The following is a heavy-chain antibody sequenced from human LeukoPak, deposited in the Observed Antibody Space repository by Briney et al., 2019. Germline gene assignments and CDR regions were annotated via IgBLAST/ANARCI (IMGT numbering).Heavy chain of an antibody. CDR3: AREMVVIAQFDY. Sequence: SLRLSCAASGFTFSSYAMHWVRQAPGKGLEWVAVISYDGSNKYYADSVKGRFTISRDNSKNTLYLQMNSLRAEDTAVYYCAREMVVIAQFDYWGQGTLVTVSS. CDR1: GFTFSSYA. CDR2: ISYDGSNK. D-gene: IGHD2-21*01. V-gene: IGHV3-30-3*01. J-gene: IGHJ4*02.